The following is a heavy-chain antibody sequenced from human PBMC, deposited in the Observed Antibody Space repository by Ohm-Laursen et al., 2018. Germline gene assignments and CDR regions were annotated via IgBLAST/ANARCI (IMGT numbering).Heavy chain of an antibody. V-gene: IGHV4-34*01. J-gene: IGHJ4*02. D-gene: IGHD5-24*01. CDR2: INHSGST. CDR3: ASLGPSYNSDY. CDR1: GGSFSGYY. Sequence: GTLSFTCAVYGGSFSGYYWSWIRQPPGKGLEWIGEINHSGSTNYNPSLKSRVTISVDTSKNQFSLRLSSVTAADTAVYYCASLGPSYNSDYWGQGTLVTVSS.